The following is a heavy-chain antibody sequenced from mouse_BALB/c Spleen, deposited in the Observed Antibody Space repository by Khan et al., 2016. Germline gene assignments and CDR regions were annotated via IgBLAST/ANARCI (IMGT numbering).Heavy chain of an antibody. CDR2: IHYSGNT. D-gene: IGHD1-1*01. J-gene: IGHJ3*01. Sequence: EVQLQESGPDLVKPSQTLSLTCTVTGYSITSGYSWHWIRQVPGNKLEWMGYIHYSGNTNYNPSLKSRTSITRDTSKNQFFLQLISVTTEDTATYYCARAYYGWFAYWGQGTLVTVSA. CDR3: ARAYYGWFAY. V-gene: IGHV3-1*02. CDR1: GYSITSGYS.